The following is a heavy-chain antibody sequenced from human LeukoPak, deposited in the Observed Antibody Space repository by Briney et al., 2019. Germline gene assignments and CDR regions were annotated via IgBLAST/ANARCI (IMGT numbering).Heavy chain of an antibody. CDR3: ARGYCSSTSCYIKPDYYYYMDV. J-gene: IGHJ6*03. Sequence: SETLSLTCAVYGGSFSGYYWSWIRQPPGKGLEWIGEINHSGSTNYNPSLKSRVTISVDTSKNQFSLKLSSVTAADTAVYYCARGYCSSTSCYIKPDYYYYMDVWGKGTTVTVS. D-gene: IGHD2-2*02. CDR1: GGSFSGYY. V-gene: IGHV4-34*01. CDR2: INHSGST.